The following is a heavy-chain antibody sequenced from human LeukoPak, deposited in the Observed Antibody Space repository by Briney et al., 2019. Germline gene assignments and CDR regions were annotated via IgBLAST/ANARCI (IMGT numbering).Heavy chain of an antibody. J-gene: IGHJ6*02. CDR3: AAHPFTIFGVVLGFYGTDV. CDR2: INPNSGGT. CDR1: GYTFTGYY. V-gene: IGHV1-2*02. Sequence: ASVKVSCKASGYTFTGYYMHWVRQAPGQGLEWMGWINPNSGGTNYAQKFQGRVTMTRDTSISTAYMELSSLRSEDTAVYYCAAHPFTIFGVVLGFYGTDVWGQGTTVTVSS. D-gene: IGHD3-3*01.